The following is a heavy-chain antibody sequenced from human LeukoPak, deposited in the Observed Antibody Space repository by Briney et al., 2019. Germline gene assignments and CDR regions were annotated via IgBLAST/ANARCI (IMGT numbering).Heavy chain of an antibody. V-gene: IGHV4-59*08. D-gene: IGHD5-24*01. J-gene: IGHJ4*02. CDR3: EGLGDGDNLRYFDY. CDR2: IYYSGST. CDR1: GDSISGNY. Sequence: SETLSLTCTVSGDSISGNYWTWIRQPPGKGLEWIGYIYYSGSTNYNASLKTRVTISVDTSKNQFSLKLSSVTAADTAVYYCEGLGDGDNLRYFDYWGQGTLVTVSS.